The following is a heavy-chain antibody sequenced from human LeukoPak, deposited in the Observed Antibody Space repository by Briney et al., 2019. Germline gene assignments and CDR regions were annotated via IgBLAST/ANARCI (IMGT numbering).Heavy chain of an antibody. CDR1: GFTFSSYS. CDR3: ARTSYGGDSPDWFDP. J-gene: IGHJ5*02. Sequence: GGSLRLSCAASGFTFSSYSMNWVRQAPGKGLEWVSSISSSSSYIFYADSVKGRFTISRDNAKNTLYLQMNSLRAEDTAVYYCARTSYGGDSPDWFDPWGQGTLVTVSS. CDR2: ISSSSSYI. V-gene: IGHV3-21*01. D-gene: IGHD4-23*01.